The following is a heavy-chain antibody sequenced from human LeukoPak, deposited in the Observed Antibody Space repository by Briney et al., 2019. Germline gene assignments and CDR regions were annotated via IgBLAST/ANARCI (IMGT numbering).Heavy chain of an antibody. CDR3: ARDRDYYNPFDY. J-gene: IGHJ4*02. D-gene: IGHD1-26*01. V-gene: IGHV4-4*07. CDR1: GGSISSYY. CDR2: IYTNGST. Sequence: PSETLSLTCTVSGGSISSYYWSWIRQPAGKGLEWIGRIYTNGSTNYNPSLKSRVTISVDKSKNQFSLKLSSVTAADTAVYYCARDRDYYNPFDYWGQGTLVTVSS.